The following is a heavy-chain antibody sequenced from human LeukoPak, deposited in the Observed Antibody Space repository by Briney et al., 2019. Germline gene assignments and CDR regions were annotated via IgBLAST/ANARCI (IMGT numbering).Heavy chain of an antibody. CDR3: ARVLPMVRGVLDY. D-gene: IGHD3-10*01. CDR1: GYTFTGYY. J-gene: IGHJ4*02. CDR2: INPNSGGT. Sequence: ASVKVSCKASGYTFTGYYMHWVRQAPGQGLEWMGWINPNSGGTNYAQKFQGRVTMTRDTSIITAYMELSRLRSDDTAVYYCARVLPMVRGVLDYWGQGTLVTVSS. V-gene: IGHV1-2*02.